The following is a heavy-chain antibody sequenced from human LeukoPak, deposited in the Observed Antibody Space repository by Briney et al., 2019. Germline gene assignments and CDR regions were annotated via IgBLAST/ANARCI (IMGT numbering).Heavy chain of an antibody. CDR2: ISSSGGTT. V-gene: IGHV3-48*03. CDR3: ATLSVASSDVDH. CDR1: GFSFSIYE. J-gene: IGHJ5*02. D-gene: IGHD6-19*01. Sequence: GGSLRLSCAVSGFSFSIYEMHWVRQAPGKGLEWVSSISSSGGTTHHADSVKGRFTISRDNAQNSLYLQMGNLRADDTAVYYCATLSVASSDVDHWGQGTLVTVSS.